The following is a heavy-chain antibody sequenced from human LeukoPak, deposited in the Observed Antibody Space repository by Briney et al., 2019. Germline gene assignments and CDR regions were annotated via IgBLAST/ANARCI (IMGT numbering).Heavy chain of an antibody. CDR2: INPNSRGT. V-gene: IGHV1-2*02. CDR1: VYTCTDYY. J-gene: IGHJ6*03. CDR3: ARGRASHGYYYYYMDV. D-gene: IGHD2-2*01. Sequence: GASVTVSLKSTVYTCTDYYMHYVRQAPGQGLERMGWINPNSRGTNYEQKFQGRVTMTRDTSFSTAYMELSRLRSDGTSVYYCARGRASHGYYYYYMDVWGKGTTVTVSS.